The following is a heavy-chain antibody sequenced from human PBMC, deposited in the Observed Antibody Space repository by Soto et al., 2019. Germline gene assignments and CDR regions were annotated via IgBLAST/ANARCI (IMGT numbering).Heavy chain of an antibody. V-gene: IGHV1-69*12. Sequence: QVQLVQSGAEVKKPGSSMKVSCKASGGTFSSYAISWVRQAPGQGLEWMGGIIPIFGTADYAQKFHGRVTITADESTSTAYMELSSLGSEDKAVYYCARGIPGTVTYYYGLDVWGQGTTVTVSS. D-gene: IGHD1-1*01. CDR1: GGTFSSYA. CDR2: IIPIFGTA. J-gene: IGHJ6*02. CDR3: ARGIPGTVTYYYGLDV.